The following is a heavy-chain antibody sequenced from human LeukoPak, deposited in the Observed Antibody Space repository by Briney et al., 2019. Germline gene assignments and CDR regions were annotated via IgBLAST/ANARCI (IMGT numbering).Heavy chain of an antibody. CDR3: ARDLWSGYYTGMDV. Sequence: PSETLSLTCTVSGGSISSYYWSWIRQPPGKGLEWIGYIYYSGSTNYNPSLKSRVTISVDTSKNQFSLKLSSVTAADTAVYYCARDLWSGYYTGMDVWSKGTTVTVSS. CDR2: IYYSGST. CDR1: GGSISSYY. D-gene: IGHD3-3*01. V-gene: IGHV4-59*01. J-gene: IGHJ6*04.